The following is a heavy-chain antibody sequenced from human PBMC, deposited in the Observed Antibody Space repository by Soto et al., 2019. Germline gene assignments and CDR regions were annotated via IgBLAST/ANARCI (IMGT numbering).Heavy chain of an antibody. D-gene: IGHD1-1*01. Sequence: QVQLVQSGAEVKKPGASVKVSCKASDYTFTSYTITWVRQAPGQGLEWMGWINPYNSNTNYAQRFQDRDSITTDTSTSIAYMDLRSLRSDDTAVYYCAREDAYNQPTFGYWGQGTLVTVSS. CDR2: INPYNSNT. J-gene: IGHJ4*02. CDR1: DYTFTSYT. CDR3: AREDAYNQPTFGY. V-gene: IGHV1-18*01.